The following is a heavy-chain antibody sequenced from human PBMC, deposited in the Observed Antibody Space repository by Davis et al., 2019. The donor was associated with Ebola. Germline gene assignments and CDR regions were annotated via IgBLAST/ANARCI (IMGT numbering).Heavy chain of an antibody. D-gene: IGHD3-22*01. J-gene: IGHJ3*02. V-gene: IGHV4-4*02. CDR2: IYHSGST. Sequence: SETLSLTCAASGGSISSSNWRCWVRPPPGKGLAWIGEIYHSGSTNYNQSLTSRVTLSVDKSKNQFSLKLSSVTAADTAVYYCARAQYYYDSSGYYLDAFDIWGRGTRVSVSS. CDR1: GGSISSSNW. CDR3: ARAQYYYDSSGYYLDAFDI.